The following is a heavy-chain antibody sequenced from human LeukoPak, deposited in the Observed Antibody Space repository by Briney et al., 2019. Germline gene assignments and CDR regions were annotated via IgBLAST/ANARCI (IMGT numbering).Heavy chain of an antibody. V-gene: IGHV3-21*04. CDR2: ISDTGRDI. CDR3: AKGLFSAYDKYLDS. J-gene: IGHJ4*02. Sequence: GGSLRLSCAGSGFAFESFTMTWVRQAPGKGLEWVSLISDTGRDINYADSVRGRFTISRDNTKNSLFLQMDSLRVEDTAIYYCAKGLFSAYDKYLDSWGQGTLITVSS. CDR1: GFAFESFT. D-gene: IGHD5-12*01.